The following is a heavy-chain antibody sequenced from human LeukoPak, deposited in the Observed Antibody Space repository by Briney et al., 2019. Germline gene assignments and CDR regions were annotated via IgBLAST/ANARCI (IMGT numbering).Heavy chain of an antibody. Sequence: PGGSLRLSCAASGFTFSDYYMSWIRQAPGKGLEWVSYISGSGRTIFYADSMKGRFTISKDNTKNSLYLQMNSLRAEDTAIYYCATLHFYAMGVWGQGTTVTVSS. CDR2: ISGSGRTI. J-gene: IGHJ6*02. V-gene: IGHV3-11*01. CDR1: GFTFSDYY. CDR3: ATLHFYAMGV.